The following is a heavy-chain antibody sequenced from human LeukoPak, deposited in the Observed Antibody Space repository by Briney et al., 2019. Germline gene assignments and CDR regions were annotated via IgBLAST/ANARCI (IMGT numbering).Heavy chain of an antibody. V-gene: IGHV1-2*02. CDR3: ASLPRVLLSGLDDAYDI. CDR1: GYTFTGNC. CDR2: INPDNGGT. J-gene: IGHJ3*02. Sequence: ASVKVSCKASGYTFTGNCVHWVRQAPGQGLEWMGCINPDNGGTKFAQKFQGRVTMTRDTSISTVTAYMELRRLRFDDTAVYYCASLPRVLLSGLDDAYDIWGQGTMVTVSS. D-gene: IGHD5-12*01.